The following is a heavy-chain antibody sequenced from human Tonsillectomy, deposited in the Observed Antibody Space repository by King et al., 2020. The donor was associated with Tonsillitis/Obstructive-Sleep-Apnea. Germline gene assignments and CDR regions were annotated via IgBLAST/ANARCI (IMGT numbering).Heavy chain of an antibody. CDR3: ARQEYYYDSSVYNEDAFDI. V-gene: IGHV5-51*01. CDR1: GYSFTSYW. D-gene: IGHD3-22*01. J-gene: IGHJ3*02. CDR2: IYPGDSDT. Sequence: VQLVESGAEVKKPGESLKISCKGSGYSFTSYWIGWVRQMPGKGLEWMGIIYPGDSDTRYSPSFQGQVTISADKSISTAYLQWSSLKASDTAMYYCARQEYYYDSSVYNEDAFDIWGQGTMVTVSS.